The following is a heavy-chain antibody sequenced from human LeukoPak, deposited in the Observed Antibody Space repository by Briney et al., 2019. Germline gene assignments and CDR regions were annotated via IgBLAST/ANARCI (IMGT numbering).Heavy chain of an antibody. J-gene: IGHJ3*02. Sequence: PSETLSLTCSVSGGSIRSYYWSWIRQPPGKGPEWIGSINYSGRTKYNPSLQSRVTISLDTSKNHFSLQLISVTAADTAGYYCARLVDYDNSVDPDIFDIWGQGTMVTVSS. CDR2: INYSGRT. V-gene: IGHV4-59*01. D-gene: IGHD3-22*01. CDR3: ARLVDYDNSVDPDIFDI. CDR1: GGSIRSYY.